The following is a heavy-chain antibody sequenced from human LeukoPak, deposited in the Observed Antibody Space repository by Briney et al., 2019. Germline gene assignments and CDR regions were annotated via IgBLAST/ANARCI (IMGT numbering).Heavy chain of an antibody. CDR2: IRSKAYRGTT. CDR1: GFTFGDHA. Sequence: GGSLRLSCTASGFTFGDHAMSWVRQAPGKGLEWVGFIRSKAYRGTTEYAASVKGRFTISRDDSKSIAYLQMNSLKTEDTAVYYCTRGAIQLWLHNGMDVWGQGTTVIVSS. V-gene: IGHV3-49*04. CDR3: TRGAIQLWLHNGMDV. D-gene: IGHD5-18*01. J-gene: IGHJ6*02.